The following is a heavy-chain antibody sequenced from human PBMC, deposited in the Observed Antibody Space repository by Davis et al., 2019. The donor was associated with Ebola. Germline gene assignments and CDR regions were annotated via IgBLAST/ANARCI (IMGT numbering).Heavy chain of an antibody. V-gene: IGHV3-74*01. CDR3: AKDFRAYYYDSSGYNYRLAEYFQH. J-gene: IGHJ1*01. D-gene: IGHD3-22*01. Sequence: GESLKISCAASGFTLSGYWMHWVRQAPGKGLVWVSRINSYGSSTSYADSVKGRFTISRDNSKNTLYLQMNSLRAEDTAVYYCAKDFRAYYYDSSGYNYRLAEYFQHWGQGTLVTVSS. CDR1: GFTLSGYW. CDR2: INSYGSST.